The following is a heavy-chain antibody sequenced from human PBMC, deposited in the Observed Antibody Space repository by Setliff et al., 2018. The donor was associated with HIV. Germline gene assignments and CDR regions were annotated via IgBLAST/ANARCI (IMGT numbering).Heavy chain of an antibody. CDR3: ATLKMATIYRDFDY. Sequence: SETLSLTCAVYGGSFSGYYWSWIRQPPGKGLEWIGEINHRGSTNCNPALKSRVSISVDTSKNQFSLKLSSVTAADTAVYYCATLKMATIYRDFDYWGQGTQVTVSS. V-gene: IGHV4-34*01. D-gene: IGHD5-12*01. CDR2: INHRGST. J-gene: IGHJ4*02. CDR1: GGSFSGYY.